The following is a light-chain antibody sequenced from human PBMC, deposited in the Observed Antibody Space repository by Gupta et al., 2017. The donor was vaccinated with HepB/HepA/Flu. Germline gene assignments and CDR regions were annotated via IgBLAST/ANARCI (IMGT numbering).Light chain of an antibody. CDR3: QSYDNSLNAVV. J-gene: IGLJ2*01. CDR2: GNS. V-gene: IGLV1-40*01. Sequence: QSVLTQPPSVSGAPGQRVTVSCTGSSSNIGAGYDVHWYQQLPGTAPKLLIHGNSDRPSGVPDRFSGSKSGTSASLAISGLQAEDEADYYCQSYDNSLNAVVFGGGTKLTVL. CDR1: SSNIGAGYD.